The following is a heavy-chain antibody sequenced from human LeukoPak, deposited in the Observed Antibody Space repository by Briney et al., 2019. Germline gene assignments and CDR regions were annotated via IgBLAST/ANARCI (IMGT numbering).Heavy chain of an antibody. CDR2: IWYDGSNK. J-gene: IGHJ6*02. Sequence: GGSLRLSCAASGFTLSSYGKHWVRQAPGKGLEWVAVIWYDGSNKYYADSVKGRFTISRDNSKNTLYLQMSSLRAEDTAVYYCARDSILVVPASLPLYGMDVWGQGTTVTVSS. D-gene: IGHD2-2*01. CDR3: ARDSILVVPASLPLYGMDV. CDR1: GFTLSSYG. V-gene: IGHV3-33*01.